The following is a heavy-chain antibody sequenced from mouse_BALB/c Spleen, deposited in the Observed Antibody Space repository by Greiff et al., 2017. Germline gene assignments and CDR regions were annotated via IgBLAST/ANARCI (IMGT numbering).Heavy chain of an antibody. CDR3: ARGGGLLRGDY. J-gene: IGHJ4*01. CDR2: MLPGSGST. CDR1: GYTFSSYW. Sequence: GAELMKPGASVKISCKATGYTFSSYWIEWVKQRPGHGLEWIGEMLPGSGSTNYHEKFKGKATFTADTSSNTAYMQLSSLTSEDSAVYYCARGGGLLRGDYWGQGTSVTVSS. D-gene: IGHD1-1*01. V-gene: IGHV1-9*01.